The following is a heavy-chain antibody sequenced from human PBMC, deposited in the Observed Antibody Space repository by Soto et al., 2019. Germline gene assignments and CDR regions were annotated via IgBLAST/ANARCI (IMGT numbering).Heavy chain of an antibody. CDR1: GVTFSSYA. J-gene: IGHJ3*02. Sequence: SVKVSCKASGVTFSSYAISWVRQAPGQGLEWMGGIIPIFGTANYAQKFQGRVTITADESTSTAYMELSSLRSEDTAVYYCARGRKIVLMVYAPHDAFDIWGQGTMVTVSS. CDR3: ARGRKIVLMVYAPHDAFDI. D-gene: IGHD2-8*01. CDR2: IIPIFGTA. V-gene: IGHV1-69*13.